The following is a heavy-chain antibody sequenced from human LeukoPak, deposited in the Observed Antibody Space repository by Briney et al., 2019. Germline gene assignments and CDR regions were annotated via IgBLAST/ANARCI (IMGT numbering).Heavy chain of an antibody. D-gene: IGHD6-13*01. Sequence: PGGSLTLSCAASGFTVSSNYMSWVRQAPGKGLEWVSVIYSGGSTYYADSLKGRFTISRDNSKNKLYLQMNSLRAEDTAVYYCARDHSSSWYWGQGTLVTVSS. V-gene: IGHV3-66*01. CDR2: IYSGGST. J-gene: IGHJ4*02. CDR3: ARDHSSSWY. CDR1: GFTVSSNY.